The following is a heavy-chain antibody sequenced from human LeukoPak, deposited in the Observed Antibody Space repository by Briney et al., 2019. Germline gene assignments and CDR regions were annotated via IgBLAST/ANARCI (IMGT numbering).Heavy chain of an antibody. J-gene: IGHJ4*02. CDR3: AREIAAAGLNY. D-gene: IGHD6-13*01. Sequence: SVKVSCKACGGTFSSYAISWVRQAPGQGLEWMGRIIPILGIANYAQKFQGRVTITADKSPSTAYMELSSLRSEDTAVYYCAREIAAAGLNYWGQGTLVTVSS. CDR1: GGTFSSYA. CDR2: IIPILGIA. V-gene: IGHV1-69*04.